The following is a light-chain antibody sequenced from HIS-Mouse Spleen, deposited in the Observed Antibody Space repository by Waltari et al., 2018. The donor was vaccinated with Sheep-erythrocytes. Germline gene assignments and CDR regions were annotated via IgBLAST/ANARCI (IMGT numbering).Light chain of an antibody. CDR2: EGS. CDR1: SSAVGSYNL. CDR3: CSYAGSSTWV. Sequence: QSALTPPASVSGSPGQSLTISCPGTSSAVGSYNLVSWYQQHPGKAPKLMIYEGSKRPSGVSNRFSGSKSGNTASLTISGLQAEDEADYYCCSYAGSSTWVFGGGTKLTVL. J-gene: IGLJ3*02. V-gene: IGLV2-23*01.